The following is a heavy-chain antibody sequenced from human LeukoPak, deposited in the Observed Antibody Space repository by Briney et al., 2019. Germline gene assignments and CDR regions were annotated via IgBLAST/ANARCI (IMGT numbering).Heavy chain of an antibody. V-gene: IGHV4-34*01. CDR2: NNHSGSS. Sequence: KPSETLSLTCAIYGVSFSGYYWGWIRQPPGRGLERIGENNHSGSSNYNPSLKSRVTISLDTPKNQFSLNLNSLTAARRAVYYCAKAELWPSGTIDCWGQGTLVTVSS. CDR3: AKAELWPSGTIDC. D-gene: IGHD5-18*01. J-gene: IGHJ4*02. CDR1: GVSFSGYY.